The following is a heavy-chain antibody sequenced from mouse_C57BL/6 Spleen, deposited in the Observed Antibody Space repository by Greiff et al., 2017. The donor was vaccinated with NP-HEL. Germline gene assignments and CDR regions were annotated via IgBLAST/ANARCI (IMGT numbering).Heavy chain of an antibody. Sequence: DVKLVESGGGLVKPGGSLKLSCAASGFTFSSYAMSWVRQTPEKRLEWVATISDGGSYTYYPDNVKGRFTISRDNAKNNLYLQMSHLKSEDTAMYYCAREKRYGSSYGYFDVWGTGTTVTVSS. J-gene: IGHJ1*03. CDR3: AREKRYGSSYGYFDV. D-gene: IGHD1-1*01. CDR1: GFTFSSYA. CDR2: ISDGGSYT. V-gene: IGHV5-4*01.